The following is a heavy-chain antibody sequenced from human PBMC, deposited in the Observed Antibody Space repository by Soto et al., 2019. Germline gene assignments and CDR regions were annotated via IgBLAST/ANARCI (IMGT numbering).Heavy chain of an antibody. V-gene: IGHV4-61*01. Sequence: QVQLQESGPGLVKPSETLFLTCTVSGGSVSSGSYSWSWIRQPPGKGLEWIGYIYNSGGTNYNPSLKSRVTISVDTSKNQFSLKLSSVTAADTAVYYCARVGVRLGRIAARPQADPYYYAMDVWGQGTTVTVSS. D-gene: IGHD6-6*01. CDR1: GGSVSSGSYS. CDR3: ARVGVRLGRIAARPQADPYYYAMDV. J-gene: IGHJ6*02. CDR2: IYNSGGT.